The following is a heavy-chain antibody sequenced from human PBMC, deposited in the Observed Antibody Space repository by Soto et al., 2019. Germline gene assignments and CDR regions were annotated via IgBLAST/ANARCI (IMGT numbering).Heavy chain of an antibody. CDR2: FDPEDGET. Sequence: ASVKVSFKVSGYTLPELSMHWVRQAPGKGLEWMGGFDPEDGETIYAQKFQGRVTMTEDTSTDTAYMELSSLRSEDTAVYYCATLSNDFWSGPNNWFDPWGQGTLVTVSS. CDR3: ATLSNDFWSGPNNWFDP. D-gene: IGHD3-3*01. CDR1: GYTLPELS. V-gene: IGHV1-24*01. J-gene: IGHJ5*02.